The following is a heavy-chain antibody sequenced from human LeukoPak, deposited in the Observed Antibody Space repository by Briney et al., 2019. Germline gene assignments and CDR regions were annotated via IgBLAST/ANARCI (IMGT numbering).Heavy chain of an antibody. CDR2: IRYDGSNK. D-gene: IGHD2-8*01. CDR1: GFTFSSYA. Sequence: GGSLRLSRVASGFTFSSYAMHWVRQAPGKGLEWVSFIRYDGSNKFYADSVKGRFTISRDTSKNTLYLQMNSLRTEDSAMYYCAKAGYCATAGCPDYYYMDVWGRGTTVTVSS. CDR3: AKAGYCATAGCPDYYYMDV. J-gene: IGHJ6*03. V-gene: IGHV3-30*02.